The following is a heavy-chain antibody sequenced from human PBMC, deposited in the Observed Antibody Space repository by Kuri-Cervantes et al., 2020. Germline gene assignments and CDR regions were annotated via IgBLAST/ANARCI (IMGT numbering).Heavy chain of an antibody. CDR2: IIENGGST. D-gene: IGHD4-17*01. V-gene: IGHV3-23*01. J-gene: IGHJ4*02. CDR3: ARSRLMYGDYRGIFDY. CDR1: GFTFSRNA. Sequence: GESLKISCAASGFTFSRNAMSWVRQAPGKGLEWVSGIIENGGSTYYADSVKGRFSISRDNSKNTLYLQMNSLRAEDTAVYYCARSRLMYGDYRGIFDYWGQGTLVTVSS.